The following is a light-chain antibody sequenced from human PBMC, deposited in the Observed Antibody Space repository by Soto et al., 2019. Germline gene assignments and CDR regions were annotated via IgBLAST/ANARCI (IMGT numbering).Light chain of an antibody. Sequence: IVLTQSPGTLSLSPGERGALSCRASQSVSSNYVAWYQQKPGQAPRLLISGASNRATGTPDRFRGSGSGTDFTLTITRLEPEDFAVYYCHQYGSSLITFGQGTRLEIK. V-gene: IGKV3-20*01. CDR3: HQYGSSLIT. J-gene: IGKJ5*01. CDR1: QSVSSNY. CDR2: GAS.